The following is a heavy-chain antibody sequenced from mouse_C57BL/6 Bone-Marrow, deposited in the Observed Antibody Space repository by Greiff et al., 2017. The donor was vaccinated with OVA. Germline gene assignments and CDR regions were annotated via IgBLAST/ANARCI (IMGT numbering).Heavy chain of an antibody. CDR3: ARYLYYYGSRGYFDV. D-gene: IGHD1-1*01. CDR1: GFTFTDYY. Sequence: EVQLVESGGGLVQPGGSLSLSCAASGFTFTDYYMSWVRQPPGKALEWLGFLRNKANGYTKEYSASVKGRFTISRDNSQSLLYLQMNALRAEDSATYYCARYLYYYGSRGYFDVWGTGTTVTVSS. J-gene: IGHJ1*03. V-gene: IGHV7-3*01. CDR2: LRNKANGYTK.